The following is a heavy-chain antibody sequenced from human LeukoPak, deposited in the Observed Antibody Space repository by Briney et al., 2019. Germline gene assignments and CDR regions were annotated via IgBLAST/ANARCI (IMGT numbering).Heavy chain of an antibody. V-gene: IGHV3-7*01. CDR1: GFMFRKYW. CDR2: IKDDGNAQ. CDR3: ASLLRIVPTTSVH. J-gene: IGHJ4*02. D-gene: IGHD1-26*01. Sequence: PGGSLRLSCAASGFMFRKYWMNWVRQAPGKGLEWVAHIKDDGNAQYYVDSVKGRFPISRDNAKESVDLQMDSLTVEDTAVYYCASLLRIVPTTSVHWGQGTVVTVSS.